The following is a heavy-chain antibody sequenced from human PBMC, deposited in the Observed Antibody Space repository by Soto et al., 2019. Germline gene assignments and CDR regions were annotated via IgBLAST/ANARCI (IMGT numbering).Heavy chain of an antibody. D-gene: IGHD6-19*01. CDR3: ARDRGVAPPVAGITHYYYYMDV. CDR1: GYSFTNYG. V-gene: IGHV1-18*01. Sequence: QDQLVQSGAEVKKPGASVTVSCKASGYSFTNYGITWVRQAPGQGLEWMGWISAFNGNTHYAQKLQGRVTMTTDASTSTAYMELRSLRSDDTAVYYCARDRGVAPPVAGITHYYYYMDVWGKGTTVIVSS. J-gene: IGHJ6*03. CDR2: ISAFNGNT.